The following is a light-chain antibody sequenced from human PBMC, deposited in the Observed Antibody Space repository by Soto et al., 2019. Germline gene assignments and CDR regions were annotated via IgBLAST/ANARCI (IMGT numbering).Light chain of an antibody. Sequence: DIQMTQSPPTLSASVGDRVTITCRASQSISSWLAWYQQKPGKAPKLLIYDASSLESGVPSRFSGSGSGTEFTLTISSLQPDDFATYYCQQYNSYRYTFGQGTKLEIK. V-gene: IGKV1-5*01. J-gene: IGKJ2*01. CDR2: DAS. CDR1: QSISSW. CDR3: QQYNSYRYT.